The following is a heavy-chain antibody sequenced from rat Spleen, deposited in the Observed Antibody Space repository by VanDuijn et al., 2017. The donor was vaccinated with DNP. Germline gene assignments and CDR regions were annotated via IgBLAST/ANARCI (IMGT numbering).Heavy chain of an antibody. D-gene: IGHD1-9*01. Sequence: EVQLVESGGGLVQPGRSLKLSCAASGFTFSNYYMAWVRQAPTKGLEWVAYISTGGGSTYYRDSVKGRFTVSRDNAKSTLYLQMNSLRSEDTATYYCTSHGYNSDEFGYWGQGSLVTVSS. V-gene: IGHV5-27*01. CDR1: GFTFSNYY. CDR2: ISTGGGST. J-gene: IGHJ3*01. CDR3: TSHGYNSDEFGY.